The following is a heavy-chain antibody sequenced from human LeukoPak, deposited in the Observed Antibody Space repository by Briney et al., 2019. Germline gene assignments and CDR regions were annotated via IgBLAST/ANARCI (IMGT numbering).Heavy chain of an antibody. CDR3: ARDPRYSSSSEVEPFDP. D-gene: IGHD6-6*01. CDR2: INPNSGGT. V-gene: IGHV1-2*02. J-gene: IGHJ5*02. Sequence: ASVKVSCKASGYTFTGYYMHWVRPAPGQGLEWMGWINPNSGGTNYAQKFQGRVTMTRDTSISTAYMELSRLRSDDTAVYYCARDPRYSSSSEVEPFDPWGQGTLVTVSS. CDR1: GYTFTGYY.